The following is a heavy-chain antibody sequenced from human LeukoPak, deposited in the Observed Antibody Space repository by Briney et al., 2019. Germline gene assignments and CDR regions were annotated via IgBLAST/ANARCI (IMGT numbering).Heavy chain of an antibody. V-gene: IGHV4-39*07. J-gene: IGHJ4*02. D-gene: IGHD3-10*01. Sequence: PSETLSLTCTVSGGSISSSSYYWGWIRQPPGKGLEWIGSIYYSGSTYYNPSLKSRVTISVDTSKNQFSLKLSSVTAADTAVYYCARALRGGGREVWFGELAYDYWGQGTLVTVSS. CDR3: ARALRGGGREVWFGELAYDY. CDR1: GGSISSSSYY. CDR2: IYYSGST.